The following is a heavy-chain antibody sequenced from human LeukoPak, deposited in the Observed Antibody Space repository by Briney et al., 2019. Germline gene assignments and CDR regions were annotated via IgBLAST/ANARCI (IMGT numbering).Heavy chain of an antibody. D-gene: IGHD4-11*01. CDR1: GFTFSSYA. CDR3: AKDLDYTTYGHYFDY. J-gene: IGHJ4*02. V-gene: IGHV3-23*01. CDR2: IGAGGTFT. Sequence: GGPLRLSCAASGFTFSSYAMNWVRQAPGKGLEWVSGIGAGGTFTYYADSVKGRFTIFRDNSRNTLYLQMNSLGADDTAVYYCAKDLDYTTYGHYFDYWGQGTLVTVSS.